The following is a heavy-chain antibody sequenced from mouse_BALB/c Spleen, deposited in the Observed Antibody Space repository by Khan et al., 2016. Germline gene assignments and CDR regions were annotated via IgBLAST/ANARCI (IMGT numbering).Heavy chain of an antibody. CDR3: ASYYGSSYAMDY. Sequence: VQLQESGAELAKPGASVKMSCKASGYTFTSYWMHWVKQRPGQGLEWIGYINPSTGYTEYNQKFKDKATLTADKSSSTAYMQLSSLTSEDSAGYDCASYYGSSYAMDYWGQGTSVTVSS. J-gene: IGHJ4*01. CDR2: INPSTGYT. D-gene: IGHD1-1*01. V-gene: IGHV1-7*01. CDR1: GYTFTSYW.